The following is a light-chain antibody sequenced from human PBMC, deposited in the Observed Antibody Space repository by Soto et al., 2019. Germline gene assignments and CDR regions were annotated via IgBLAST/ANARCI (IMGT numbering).Light chain of an antibody. J-gene: IGKJ4*01. V-gene: IGKV3-20*01. Sequence: DIVLMQSPGTLSLSPGERATLSCRASQSVISSYLAWYQQKPGQAPRLLIDGASNRATGIPDWFSGSGSGTDFTLNISRLEPEDFAVYYCQRYGSSPPLTSGGGTKVEIK. CDR1: QSVISSY. CDR3: QRYGSSPPLT. CDR2: GAS.